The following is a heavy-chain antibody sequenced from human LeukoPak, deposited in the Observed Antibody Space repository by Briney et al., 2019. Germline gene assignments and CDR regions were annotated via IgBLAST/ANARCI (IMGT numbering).Heavy chain of an antibody. CDR1: GFTFSRNG. CDR2: IKQDGSEK. D-gene: IGHD3-22*01. CDR3: ARDGPRAGDGSAFFGVPGY. V-gene: IGHV3-7*04. Sequence: GRSLRLSCAASGFTFSRNGMTWVRQAPGKGLEWVANIKQDGSEKYYVDSLKGRFTISRDNAKNSLCLQMNSLRAEDTAVYYCARDGPRAGDGSAFFGVPGYWGQGTLVTVSS. J-gene: IGHJ4*02.